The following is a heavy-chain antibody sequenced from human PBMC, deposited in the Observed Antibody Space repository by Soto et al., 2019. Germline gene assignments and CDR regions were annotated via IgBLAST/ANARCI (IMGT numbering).Heavy chain of an antibody. CDR1: GGSISSYY. CDR3: ARLHPRVLRYFDWQFDY. J-gene: IGHJ4*02. CDR2: IYYSGST. Sequence: SGTLSLTCTVSGGSISSYYWSWIRRPPGKGLEWIGYIYYSGSTNYNPSLKSRVTISVDTSKNQSSLKLSSVTAADTAVYYCARLHPRVLRYFDWQFDYWGRGTLVTVSS. V-gene: IGHV4-59*08. D-gene: IGHD3-9*01.